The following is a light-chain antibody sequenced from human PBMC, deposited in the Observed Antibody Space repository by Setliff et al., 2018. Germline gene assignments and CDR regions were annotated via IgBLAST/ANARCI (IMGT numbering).Light chain of an antibody. J-gene: IGLJ1*01. CDR1: SSDVGGYNF. CDR2: EVS. V-gene: IGLV2-8*01. Sequence: QSALTQPPSASGSPGQSVTISCTGTSSDVGGYNFVAWYQQHPGKAPKLMIYEVSKRPSGVPDRFSGSKSGNTAPLTVSGLQAEDEADYYCSSYAGNYIYVFGTGTKVTVL. CDR3: SSYAGNYIYV.